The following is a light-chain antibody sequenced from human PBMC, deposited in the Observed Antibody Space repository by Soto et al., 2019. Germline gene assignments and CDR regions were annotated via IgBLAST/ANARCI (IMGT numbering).Light chain of an antibody. V-gene: IGLV1-40*01. CDR2: GNT. Sequence: QAVVTQPPSVSGAPGQRVTISCTGSRSNIGAGYDVHWYQQFPGTAPKLLIYGNTNRPSGVPDRFSGTKSGTSASLAITGLQVEDEADYYCQSYASSLVVFGGGTQLTVL. CDR3: QSYASSLVV. J-gene: IGLJ2*01. CDR1: RSNIGAGYD.